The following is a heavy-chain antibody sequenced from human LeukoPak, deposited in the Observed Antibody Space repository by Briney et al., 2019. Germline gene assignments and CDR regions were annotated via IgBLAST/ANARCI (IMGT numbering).Heavy chain of an antibody. Sequence: PGGSLRLSCAASEFTFSSYAVHWVRQAPGKGLEWVAVISYDGSNKYYADSVKGRFTISRDNSKNTLYLQMNSLRAEDTAVYYCAKSAIEMITFGGVIVITRVTPSTYYFDYWGQGTLVTVSS. CDR3: AKSAIEMITFGGVIVITRVTPSTYYFDY. CDR2: ISYDGSNK. D-gene: IGHD3-16*02. CDR1: EFTFSSYA. V-gene: IGHV3-30*04. J-gene: IGHJ4*02.